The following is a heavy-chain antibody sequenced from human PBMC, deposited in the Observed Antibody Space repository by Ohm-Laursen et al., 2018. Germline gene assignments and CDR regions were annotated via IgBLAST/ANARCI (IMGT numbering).Heavy chain of an antibody. Sequence: SLRLSCTASGFTFSNAWMSWVRQAPGKGLEWVGRIKSKTDGGTTDYAAPVKGRFTISRDDSKNTLYLQMNGLKIEDTAVYYCTSRLPIAVAAAAQYFDLWGRGTLVTVSS. CDR3: TSRLPIAVAAAAQYFDL. J-gene: IGHJ2*01. CDR2: IKSKTDGGTT. CDR1: GFTFSNAW. D-gene: IGHD6-19*01. V-gene: IGHV3-15*01.